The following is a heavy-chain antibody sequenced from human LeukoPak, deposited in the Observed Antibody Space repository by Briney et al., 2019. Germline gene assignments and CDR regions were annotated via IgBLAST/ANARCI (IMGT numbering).Heavy chain of an antibody. D-gene: IGHD4-11*01. Sequence: GGSLRLSCEASGLTFNKYWMTWVRQAPGKGLEWVANIKQDGSEKNYVDSVKGRFTISRDNAKKFLYLQMNSLRAEDTAFYYCAEGSHSTYTYNWFDPWGQGTLVTVSS. CDR3: AEGSHSTYTYNWFDP. J-gene: IGHJ5*02. CDR2: IKQDGSEK. CDR1: GLTFNKYW. V-gene: IGHV3-7*03.